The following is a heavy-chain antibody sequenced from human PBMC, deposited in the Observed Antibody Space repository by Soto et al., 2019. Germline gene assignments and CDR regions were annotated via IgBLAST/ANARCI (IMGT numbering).Heavy chain of an antibody. CDR1: GGSISSSNW. CDR3: ARSWAAAGNPLYYFDY. D-gene: IGHD6-13*01. V-gene: IGHV4-4*02. J-gene: IGHJ4*02. CDR2: IYHSGST. Sequence: QVQLQESGPGLVKPSGTLSLTCAVSGGSISSSNWWSWVRQPPGKGLEWIGEIYHSGSTNYNPSLKSRVTISXXKXKXPFPLKLSSVTAADTAVYYCARSWAAAGNPLYYFDYWGQGTLVTVSS.